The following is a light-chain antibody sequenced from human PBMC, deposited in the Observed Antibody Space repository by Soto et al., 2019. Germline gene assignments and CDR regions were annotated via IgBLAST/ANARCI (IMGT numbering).Light chain of an antibody. CDR3: QQANSIPIT. Sequence: DIQMTQSPSSVSASVGDRVTITCRASQGISSWLAWHQQKPGKSPTLLIYAASTFQIGGPSRCNRSGSAGDFSLPISSLQPEDFSTYYCQQANSIPITFGQGTKLEIK. J-gene: IGKJ2*01. CDR1: QGISSW. V-gene: IGKV1-12*01. CDR2: AAS.